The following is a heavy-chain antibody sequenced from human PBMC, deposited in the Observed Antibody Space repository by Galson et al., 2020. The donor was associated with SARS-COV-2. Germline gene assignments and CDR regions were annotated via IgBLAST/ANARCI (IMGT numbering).Heavy chain of an antibody. D-gene: IGHD3-22*01. CDR1: GYNFAYNY. CDR2: INPSNGIA. V-gene: IGHV1-46*01. CDR3: ARGFYYYDDYDHHYYYMDV. J-gene: IGHJ6*03. Sequence: ASVKVSCKASGYNFAYNYIHWVRQAPGQGLEWMGMINPSNGIATYLQKFKGRVTMTADTSTRTAYMELSSLRSEDTAFYYCARGFYYYDDYDHHYYYMDVWGKGTTVTVSS.